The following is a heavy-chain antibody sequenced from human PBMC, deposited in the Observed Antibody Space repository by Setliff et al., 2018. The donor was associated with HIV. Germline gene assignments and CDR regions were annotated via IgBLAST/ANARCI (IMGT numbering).Heavy chain of an antibody. D-gene: IGHD6-19*01. CDR2: CDHGGTT. Sequence: SETLSLTCAVSGGFLTNYYWTWIRQSPGKGLEYIGSCDHGGTTYYNPSHRSRVTVSLLWSKNQFSLTLTSGTAADTAIYFWARGLLGLSGTPGSPYMDVWGQGTTVTVS. CDR1: GGFLTNYY. V-gene: IGHV4-59*05. CDR3: ARGLLGLSGTPGSPYMDV. J-gene: IGHJ6*03.